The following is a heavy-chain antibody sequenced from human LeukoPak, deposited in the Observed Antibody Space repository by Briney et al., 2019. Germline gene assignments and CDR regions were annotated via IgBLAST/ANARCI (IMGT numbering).Heavy chain of an antibody. D-gene: IGHD7-27*01. Sequence: PGGALRLSWAASGFSISNYWMNWVRQAPGKGVEWVANIKQDGSEKNYVDSVKGRFTISRDNAKNSLILQMNSLRDEDTAVYYCARGVWAPFDSWGQGTLVSVSS. CDR3: ARGVWAPFDS. J-gene: IGHJ4*02. CDR2: IKQDGSEK. CDR1: GFSISNYW. V-gene: IGHV3-7*01.